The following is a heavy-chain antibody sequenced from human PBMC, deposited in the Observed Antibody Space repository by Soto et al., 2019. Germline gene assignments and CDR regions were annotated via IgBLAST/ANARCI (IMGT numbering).Heavy chain of an antibody. CDR3: SRDSPPVDS. Sequence: QVQLVQSGAEVKKPGASVKVSCKASGYTFTSYGISWVRQAPGQRLEWMGWISAYNGNRRYAQKFKGRVTMTTDTSTRTAYMEMWSLRSDDTAVFHCSRDSPPVDSCGQGTLVTVSS. CDR1: GYTFTSYG. CDR2: ISAYNGNR. J-gene: IGHJ4*02. V-gene: IGHV1-18*01.